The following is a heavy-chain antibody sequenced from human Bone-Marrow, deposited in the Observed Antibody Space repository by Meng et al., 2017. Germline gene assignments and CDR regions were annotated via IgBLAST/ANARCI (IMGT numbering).Heavy chain of an antibody. Sequence: GESLKISCAASGFTLSSYWMSWVRQAPGKGLEWVANIKQDGSEKYYVDSVKRRFTISRDNSKNTLYLQMNSLRAEDTAVYYCARGSSWYSPHYYYGMDVWGQGTTVTVSS. CDR2: IKQDGSEK. V-gene: IGHV3-7*01. CDR1: GFTLSSYW. CDR3: ARGSSWYSPHYYYGMDV. J-gene: IGHJ6*02. D-gene: IGHD6-13*01.